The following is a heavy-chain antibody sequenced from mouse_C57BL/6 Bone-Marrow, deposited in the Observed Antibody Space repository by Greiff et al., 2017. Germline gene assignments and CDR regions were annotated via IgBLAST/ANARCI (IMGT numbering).Heavy chain of an antibody. CDR2: ISNGGGST. D-gene: IGHD1-1*01. V-gene: IGHV5-12*01. Sequence: EVMLVESGGGLVQPGGSLKLSCAASGFTFSDYYMYWVRQTPEKRLEWVAYISNGGGSTYYPDTVKGRFTISSDNATNTLYLQMSRLKSEDTAMYYCASPFYYYGSSYYAMDYWGQGTSVTVSS. CDR1: GFTFSDYY. CDR3: ASPFYYYGSSYYAMDY. J-gene: IGHJ4*01.